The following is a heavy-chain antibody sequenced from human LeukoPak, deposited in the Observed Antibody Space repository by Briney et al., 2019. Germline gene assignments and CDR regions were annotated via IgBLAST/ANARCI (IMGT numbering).Heavy chain of an antibody. CDR1: GFTFSSYA. J-gene: IGHJ4*02. CDR3: ARLGRRTSRFAY. Sequence: PGRSLRLSCAASGFTFSSYAMHWVRQAPGKGLEWVAVISYDGSNKYYADSVKGRFTISRDNSKNTLYLQMNSLRAEDTAVYYCARLGRRTSRFAYWGQGTLAT. CDR2: ISYDGSNK. D-gene: IGHD1-14*01. V-gene: IGHV3-30*01.